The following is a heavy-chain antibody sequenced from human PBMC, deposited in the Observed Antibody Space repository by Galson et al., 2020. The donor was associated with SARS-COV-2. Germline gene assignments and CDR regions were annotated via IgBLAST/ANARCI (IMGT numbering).Heavy chain of an antibody. D-gene: IGHD3-3*01. CDR2: IYYSGNT. CDR3: VRARRTLRYYDFFLLAQNWFDS. V-gene: IGHV4-30-4*01. J-gene: IGHJ5*01. CDR1: GGSITSPDSY. Sequence: SETLSLTCSVSGGSITSPDSYYSWIRQSPGKGLEWIGYIYYSGNTNYNPSIKSRLAISLHTSKNQVSLKLSFVTAADTAVYYCVRARRTLRYYDFFLLAQNWFDSWGQGTLVTVSS.